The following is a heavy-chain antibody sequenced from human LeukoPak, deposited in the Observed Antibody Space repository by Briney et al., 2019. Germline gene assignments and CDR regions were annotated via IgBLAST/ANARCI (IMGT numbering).Heavy chain of an antibody. CDR1: GYTFTNYW. Sequence: GESLSISCNGSGYTFTNYWIGCVRQMRGRGLECIGLMYRHSCESRYSASFQGQVIFSADMSISTAYLHWSSLKASDTAIYYCARGSGASSEVNWFDPWGQGTLVTVSS. CDR2: MYRHSCES. D-gene: IGHD6-6*01. CDR3: ARGSGASSEVNWFDP. J-gene: IGHJ5*02. V-gene: IGHV5-51*01.